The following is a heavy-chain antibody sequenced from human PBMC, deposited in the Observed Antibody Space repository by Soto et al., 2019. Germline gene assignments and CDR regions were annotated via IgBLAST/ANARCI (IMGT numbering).Heavy chain of an antibody. CDR3: ARDATGSFGYFAL. V-gene: IGHV1-69*17. D-gene: IGHD1-26*01. CDR1: GGSFSASA. CDR2: IIPMFGLA. Sequence: QVQLVQSGAEVKKPGSSVKVSCKAPGGSFSASAISWVRQAPGQGLEWRGGIIPMFGLAYYEQKVQGRITITADKSTSTAYLEVSSLRSEDTAMYYCARDATGSFGYFALWGRGTLVSVSS. J-gene: IGHJ2*01.